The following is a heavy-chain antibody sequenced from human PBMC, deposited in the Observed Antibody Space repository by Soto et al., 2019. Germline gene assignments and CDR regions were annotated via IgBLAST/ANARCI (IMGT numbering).Heavy chain of an antibody. CDR2: IYYSGST. J-gene: IGHJ4*02. V-gene: IGHV4-31*01. Sequence: QVQLQESGPGLVKPSQTLSLTCTVSGGSISSGGYYWSWIRQHPGKGLEWIGYIYYSGSTYYNPSLKXXVXIXXDTSKNQFSLKLSSVTAADTAVYYCARSEGPWIDYWGQGTLVTVSS. D-gene: IGHD1-1*01. CDR1: GGSISSGGYY. CDR3: ARSEGPWIDY.